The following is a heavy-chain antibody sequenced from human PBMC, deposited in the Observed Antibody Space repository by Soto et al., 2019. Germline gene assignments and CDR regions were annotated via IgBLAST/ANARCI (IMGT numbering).Heavy chain of an antibody. CDR1: RYTLTGYY. CDR3: ARIAAAGTGVY. CDR2: ISAYNGNT. V-gene: IGHV1-18*04. D-gene: IGHD6-13*01. J-gene: IGHJ4*02. Sequence: GASVKVSCKASRYTLTGYYLHWMRQAPGKGLEWMGWISAYNGNTNYAQKLQGRVTMTTDTSTSTAYMELRSLRSDDTAVYYCARIAAAGTGVYWGQGTLVTVSS.